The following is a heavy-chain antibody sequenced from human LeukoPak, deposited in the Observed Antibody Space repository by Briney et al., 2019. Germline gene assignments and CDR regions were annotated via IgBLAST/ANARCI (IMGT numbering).Heavy chain of an antibody. CDR1: GYSFTNYW. CDR2: ICPGDSEI. V-gene: IGHV5-51*01. J-gene: IGHJ5*02. D-gene: IGHD2-15*01. CDR3: ARSVVVSPNWFDP. Sequence: RAGESLKISCQGSGYSFTNYWIAWVRQMPGKGLEWMGIICPGDSEIRYSPSFEGQVTMSVDESTNTAYLQWSSLKTSDTGMYYCARSVVVSPNWFDPWGQGTLVTVTS.